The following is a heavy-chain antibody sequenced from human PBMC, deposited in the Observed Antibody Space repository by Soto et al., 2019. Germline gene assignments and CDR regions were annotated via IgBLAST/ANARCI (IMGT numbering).Heavy chain of an antibody. D-gene: IGHD2-8*02. CDR1: GGSISSGDYY. J-gene: IGHJ4*02. Sequence: PSETLSLTCTVAGGSISSGDYYWSWIRQPPGKDLEWIGYMYYSGTTYYNPSLKSRVAISVDTSKNQFSLKLRSVTAADTAVYYCAAGQLLGLYGYWGQGTLVTSPQ. CDR3: AAGQLLGLYGY. CDR2: MYYSGTT. V-gene: IGHV4-30-4*01.